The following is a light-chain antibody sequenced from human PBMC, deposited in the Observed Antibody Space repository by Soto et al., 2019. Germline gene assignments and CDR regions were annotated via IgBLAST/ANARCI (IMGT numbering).Light chain of an antibody. CDR3: QQANRFQLS. J-gene: IGKJ4*01. CDR2: TAS. V-gene: IGKV1-12*01. Sequence: DIQMTQSPSSVSASVGDRVTITCRASQGISSLLAWYQQKPGKAPNLLIHTASSLQSGVPSRFSVSGAGTDFTLTISSLQPEEFATYYWQQANRFQLSFGGGTKVEIK. CDR1: QGISSL.